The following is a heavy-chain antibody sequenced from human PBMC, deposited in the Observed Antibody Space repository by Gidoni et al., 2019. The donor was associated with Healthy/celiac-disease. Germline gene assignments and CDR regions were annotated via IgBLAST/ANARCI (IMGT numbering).Heavy chain of an antibody. D-gene: IGHD4-17*01. CDR2: IWYDGSNK. CDR1: GFTFSSYG. Sequence: QVQLVESGGGVVQPGRSLRLSCAAPGFTFSSYGMHWVRQAPGKGLEWVAVIWYDGSNKYYADSVKGRFTISRDNSKKTLYLQMNSLRAEDTAVYYCAREKYGDYAFDYWGQGTLVTVSS. V-gene: IGHV3-33*01. CDR3: AREKYGDYAFDY. J-gene: IGHJ4*02.